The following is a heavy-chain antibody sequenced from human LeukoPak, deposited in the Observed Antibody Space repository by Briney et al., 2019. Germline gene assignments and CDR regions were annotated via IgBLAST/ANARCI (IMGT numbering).Heavy chain of an antibody. V-gene: IGHV3-48*02. CDR1: GFTLSNYT. CDR2: ISRSSSII. Sequence: GGSLRLSCAASGFTLSNYTMNWVRQAPGKGLEWVSYISRSSSIISYADSVKGRFTISRDNAKNSLYLQMNSLRDEDTAVYYCARVNYYDSSLPAYWGQGALVTVSS. J-gene: IGHJ4*02. D-gene: IGHD3-22*01. CDR3: ARVNYYDSSLPAY.